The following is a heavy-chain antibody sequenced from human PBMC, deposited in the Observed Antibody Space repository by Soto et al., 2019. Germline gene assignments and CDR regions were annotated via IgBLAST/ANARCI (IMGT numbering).Heavy chain of an antibody. J-gene: IGHJ5*02. D-gene: IGHD6-13*01. CDR3: ARAGSSWYNWFDP. CDR1: GFTFSSYA. V-gene: IGHV3-30-3*01. Sequence: QVQLVESGGGVVQPGRSLRLSCAASGFTFSSYAMHWVRQAPGKGLEWVAVISYDGSNKYYADSVKGRFTISRDISKNTLYLQMNSLRAEDTAVYYCARAGSSWYNWFDPWGQGTLVTVSS. CDR2: ISYDGSNK.